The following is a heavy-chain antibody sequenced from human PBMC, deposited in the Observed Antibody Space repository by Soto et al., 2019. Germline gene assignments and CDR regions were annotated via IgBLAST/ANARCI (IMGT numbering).Heavy chain of an antibody. D-gene: IGHD4-17*01. Sequence: SVKVSCKASGGTFSSYAISWVRQAPGQGLEWMGGIIPIFGTANYAQKFQGRVTITADESTSTAYMELSSLRSEDTAVYYCSRDSPTTYGYYYYGMDVWGQGTTVTVSS. J-gene: IGHJ6*02. CDR2: IIPIFGTA. CDR3: SRDSPTTYGYYYYGMDV. V-gene: IGHV1-69*13. CDR1: GGTFSSYA.